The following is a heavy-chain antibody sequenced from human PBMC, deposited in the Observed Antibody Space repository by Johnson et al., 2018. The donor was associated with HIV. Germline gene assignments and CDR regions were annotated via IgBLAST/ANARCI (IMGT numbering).Heavy chain of an antibody. CDR2: ISWNGAST. CDR1: GFTFGNYA. J-gene: IGHJ3*02. V-gene: IGHV3-20*01. CDR3: AKCSRSFGAFDI. D-gene: IGHD1-26*01. Sequence: VQLVESGGGVVRPGGSLRLSCAASGFTFGNYAMNWVRQAPGKGLEWVAGISWNGASTYYAHSVKGRFTISRDNAKNTLYLQMNSLRDEDTAVSACAKCSRSFGAFDIWGQGTMVTVSS.